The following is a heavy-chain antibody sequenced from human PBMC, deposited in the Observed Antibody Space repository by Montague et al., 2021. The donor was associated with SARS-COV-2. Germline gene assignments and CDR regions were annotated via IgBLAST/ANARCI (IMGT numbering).Heavy chain of an antibody. J-gene: IGHJ2*01. Sequence: TLSLTCTVSGGSISSGGYYWSWIRQHPGKGPEWIGYIYYSGSTYYXPSLKSRVTISVDTSKNQFSLKLSSVTAAETAVYYCARVHIVVVTARRYFDLWGRGTLVTVSS. CDR3: ARVHIVVVTARRYFDL. D-gene: IGHD2-21*02. V-gene: IGHV4-31*03. CDR1: GGSISSGGYY. CDR2: IYYSGST.